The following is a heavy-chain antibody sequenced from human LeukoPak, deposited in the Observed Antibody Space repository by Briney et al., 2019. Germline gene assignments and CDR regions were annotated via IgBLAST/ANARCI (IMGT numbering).Heavy chain of an antibody. D-gene: IGHD6-13*01. V-gene: IGHV1-18*01. Sequence: ASVKVSCKASGYTFTSYGINWVRQAPGQGLEWMGWISAYNGNTNYAQKLQGRVTMTTDTSASTAYMELRSLRSDDTAVYYCARVQQLDLNWFDPWGQGTLVTVSS. CDR1: GYTFTSYG. CDR2: ISAYNGNT. CDR3: ARVQQLDLNWFDP. J-gene: IGHJ5*02.